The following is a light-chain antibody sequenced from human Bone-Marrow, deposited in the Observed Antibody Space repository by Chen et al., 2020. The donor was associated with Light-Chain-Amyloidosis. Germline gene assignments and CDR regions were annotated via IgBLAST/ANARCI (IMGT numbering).Light chain of an antibody. CDR3: QSADSSDLGV. CDR1: ALPTTY. V-gene: IGLV3-25*03. CDR2: KDS. J-gene: IGLJ3*02. Sequence: SYALTQPPSVSVSPGQTARITCAGDALPTTYAYWYQQKPGQAPVLVIYKDSERPSGIPARFSGSSSGTTVTLTISGVQAEDVADYYCQSADSSDLGVFGGGTKLTVL.